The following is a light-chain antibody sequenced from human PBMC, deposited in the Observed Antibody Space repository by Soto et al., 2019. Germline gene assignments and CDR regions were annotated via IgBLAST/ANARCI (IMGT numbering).Light chain of an antibody. CDR1: QSVSSY. CDR2: DAS. Sequence: EIVLTQSPATLSLSPGERATLSGRASQSVSSYLAWYQQKPGQAPRLLIYDASSRATGIPDRFSGGGSGTDFTLTISRLEPEDFAVYYCQQFSSYPLTFGGGTKVDIK. J-gene: IGKJ4*01. V-gene: IGKV3-11*01. CDR3: QQFSSYPLT.